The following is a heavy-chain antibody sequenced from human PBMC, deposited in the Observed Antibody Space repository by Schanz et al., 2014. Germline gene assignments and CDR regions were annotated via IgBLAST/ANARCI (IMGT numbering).Heavy chain of an antibody. CDR2: ISGSGGST. Sequence: EVQLAESGGGLVQPGGSLRLSCAASGFTFSSYAMSWVRQAPGKGLEWVSAISGSGGSTYYADSVKGRFTISRDNSRNTLYLQMNSLRAEDTAVYYCARDGYSVVVISTTESFDIWGQGTMVTVSP. J-gene: IGHJ3*02. CDR3: ARDGYSVVVISTTESFDI. CDR1: GFTFSSYA. D-gene: IGHD2-21*01. V-gene: IGHV3-23*04.